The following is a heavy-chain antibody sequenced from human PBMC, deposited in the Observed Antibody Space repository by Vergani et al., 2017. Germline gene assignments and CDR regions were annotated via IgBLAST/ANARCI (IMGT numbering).Heavy chain of an antibody. CDR2: IYPGDSDT. CDR3: ARHLDGYSYPDL. V-gene: IGHV5-51*01. J-gene: IGHJ2*01. CDR1: GYSFTNYW. Sequence: EVQLVQSGAEVKKPGESLKISCKGSGYSFTNYWIGWVRQIPGKGLEWMVIIYPGDSDTRYSPSFQGHVTISADKSISTAYLQWSSLMASDTAVYYCARHLDGYSYPDLWGRGTLVTVSS. D-gene: IGHD5-24*01.